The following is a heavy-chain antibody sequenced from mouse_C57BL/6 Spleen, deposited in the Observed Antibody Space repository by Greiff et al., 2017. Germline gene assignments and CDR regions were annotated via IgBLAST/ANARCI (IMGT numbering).Heavy chain of an antibody. Sequence: QVQLQQSGAELVRPGASVTLSCKASGYTFTDYEMHWVKQTPVHGLEWIGAIDPETGGTAYNQKFKGKAILTADKSSSTAYMELRSLTSEDSAVYYCTRSGGDYYAMDYWGQGTSVTVSS. CDR2: IDPETGGT. CDR3: TRSGGDYYAMDY. D-gene: IGHD3-1*01. V-gene: IGHV1-15*01. CDR1: GYTFTDYE. J-gene: IGHJ4*01.